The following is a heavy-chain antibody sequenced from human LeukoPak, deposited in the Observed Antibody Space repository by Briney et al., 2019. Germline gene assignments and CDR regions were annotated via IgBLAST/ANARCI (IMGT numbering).Heavy chain of an antibody. CDR2: IIPIFGTA. V-gene: IGHV1-69*01. J-gene: IGHJ4*02. Sequence: GASVKVSCKASGGTFSSYAISWVRQAPGQGLEWMGGIIPIFGTANYAQKFQGRVTITADESTSTAYMELSSLRSEDPAVYYCATSSYDTPGAFDYWGQGTLVTVSS. CDR3: ATSSYDTPGAFDY. CDR1: GGTFSSYA. D-gene: IGHD3-22*01.